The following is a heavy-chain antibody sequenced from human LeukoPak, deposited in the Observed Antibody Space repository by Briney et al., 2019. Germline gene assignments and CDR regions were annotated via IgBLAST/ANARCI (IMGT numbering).Heavy chain of an antibody. CDR1: GFTFSSYA. J-gene: IGHJ4*02. V-gene: IGHV3-64*01. Sequence: GGSLRLYCAASGFTFSSYAMHWVRQAPGKGLEYVSAISSNGGSTYYANSVKGRFTISRDNSKNTLYLQMGSLRAEDMAVYYCARGSYYDSSGYSTHLFGYWGQGTLVTVSS. CDR3: ARGSYYDSSGYSTHLFGY. CDR2: ISSNGGST. D-gene: IGHD3-22*01.